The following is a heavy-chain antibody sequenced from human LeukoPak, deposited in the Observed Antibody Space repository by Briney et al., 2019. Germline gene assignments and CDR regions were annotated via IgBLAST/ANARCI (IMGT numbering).Heavy chain of an antibody. Sequence: SETLSLTCTVSGGSISSSSYYWGWIRQPPGKGLEWIGSIYYSGSTYYNPSLKSRVTISVDTAKNQFSLKLSSVTAADTAVYYCARVLPGPYYYYMDVWGKGTTVTVSS. CDR3: ARVLPGPYYYYMDV. J-gene: IGHJ6*03. CDR1: GGSISSSSYY. V-gene: IGHV4-39*07. CDR2: IYYSGST.